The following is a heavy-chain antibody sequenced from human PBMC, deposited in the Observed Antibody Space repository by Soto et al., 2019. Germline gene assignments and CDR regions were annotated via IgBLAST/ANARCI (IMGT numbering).Heavy chain of an antibody. V-gene: IGHV2-5*02. Sequence: QITLKESGPTLVKPTQTLTLTCTFSGFSLSTSGVGVGWIRQPPGKALEWLALIYWDDDKRYSPSLKSRLTITKDTYKSQVVLTMTNMDPVDTATYYCAHRRGCGGDCSNYDYWGQGTLVTVSS. CDR2: IYWDDDK. CDR1: GFSLSTSGVG. J-gene: IGHJ4*02. CDR3: AHRRGCGGDCSNYDY. D-gene: IGHD2-21*02.